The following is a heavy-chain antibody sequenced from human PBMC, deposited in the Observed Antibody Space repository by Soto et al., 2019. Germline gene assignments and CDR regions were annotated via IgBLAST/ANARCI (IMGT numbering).Heavy chain of an antibody. D-gene: IGHD2-8*01. Sequence: SVKVSCKASGGSFSSYAISWVRQAPGQGLQWMGGIIPISDTTNYAQKFQGRVSITADRSTTTAYMEVTSLRSEDTAVYYCAIGGVDLDFWGQGTLVTVSS. CDR3: AIGGVDLDF. V-gene: IGHV1-69*06. J-gene: IGHJ4*02. CDR2: IIPISDTT. CDR1: GGSFSSYA.